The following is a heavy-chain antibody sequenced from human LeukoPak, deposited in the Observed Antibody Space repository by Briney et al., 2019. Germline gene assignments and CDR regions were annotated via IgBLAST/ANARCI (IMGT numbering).Heavy chain of an antibody. CDR1: GYTFTGYY. CDR2: INPNSGGT. CDR3: ATAAQPRGYFLH. J-gene: IGHJ1*01. Sequence: ASVKVSCKASGYTFTGYYMHWVRQAPAQGLEWMGWINPNSGGTSYTQKFQGRVTMTRDPSISTADMELSRLRSDDTAIVYCATAAQPRGYFLHWGQGTLVTVSS. D-gene: IGHD2-2*01. V-gene: IGHV1-2*02.